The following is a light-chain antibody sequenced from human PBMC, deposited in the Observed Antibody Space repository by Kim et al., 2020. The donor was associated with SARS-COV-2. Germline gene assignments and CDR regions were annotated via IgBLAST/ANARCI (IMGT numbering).Light chain of an antibody. J-gene: IGLJ2*01. CDR1: GSDVGSYNL. Sequence: QSITLSCTGTGSDVGSYNLVSWYQQQPGNAPKLMIYEVSKRPSGVSNRFSGSKSGNTASLTISGLQAEDGADYYCCSYAGSSTSVVFGGGTQLTVL. CDR2: EVS. V-gene: IGLV2-23*02. CDR3: CSYAGSSTSVV.